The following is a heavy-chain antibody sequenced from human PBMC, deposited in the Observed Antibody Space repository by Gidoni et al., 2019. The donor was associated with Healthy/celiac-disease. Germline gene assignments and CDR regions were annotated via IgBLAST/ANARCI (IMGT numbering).Heavy chain of an antibody. CDR1: VFTFSSYA. Sequence: EVQLLESGGGLVQPGGSLRLSCAASVFTFSSYAMSWVRQAPGKGLEWVSAIRGSGGSTYYADSVKGRFTISRDNSKNTLYLQMNSLRAEDTAVYYCAKVAMRDGYNFPLDYWGQGTLVTVSS. V-gene: IGHV3-23*01. J-gene: IGHJ4*02. CDR2: IRGSGGST. D-gene: IGHD5-12*01. CDR3: AKVAMRDGYNFPLDY.